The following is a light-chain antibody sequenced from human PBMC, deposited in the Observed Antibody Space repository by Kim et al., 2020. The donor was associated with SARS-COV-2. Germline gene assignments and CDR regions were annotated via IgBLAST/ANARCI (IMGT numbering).Light chain of an antibody. Sequence: ASVGDRVTITCRASQGINNYLAWYQQKSGKAPKLLIYAASILESGVPSRFSGSGSGTDFTLTINSLQPEDLATYYCQQLNSYPLIFGGGTKVDIK. J-gene: IGKJ4*01. V-gene: IGKV1-9*01. CDR1: QGINNY. CDR3: QQLNSYPLI. CDR2: AAS.